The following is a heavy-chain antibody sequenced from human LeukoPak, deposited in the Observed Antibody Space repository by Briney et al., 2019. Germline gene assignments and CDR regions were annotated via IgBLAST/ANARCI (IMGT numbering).Heavy chain of an antibody. CDR1: GGSISSYY. CDR2: ISYSGST. J-gene: IGHJ5*02. D-gene: IGHD3-10*01. CDR3: ARVENYGLGSSEYWFDP. Sequence: SETLSLTCTASGGSISSYYWSWIRQPPGKGLEWVGYISYSGSTNSSPSLKSRVTISVDTSKNQFSLKLSSVTAAETAVYYCARVENYGLGSSEYWFDPWGQGTLVTVSS. V-gene: IGHV4-59*01.